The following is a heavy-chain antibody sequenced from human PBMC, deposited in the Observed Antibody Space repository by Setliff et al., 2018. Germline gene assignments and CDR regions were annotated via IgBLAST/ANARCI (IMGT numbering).Heavy chain of an antibody. V-gene: IGHV3-23*01. CDR2: ITSSGRDT. CDR1: GFTFSNYA. CDR3: VKGTLPYCTGPTCYPLDH. Sequence: GGSLRLSCVASGFTFSNYAMGWVRQAPGKGLEWVSVITSSGRDTYYTDSVKGRFTISRDNSDNTLYPQMNSLRDADTAIYYCVKGTLPYCTGPTCYPLDHWGQGTLVTVSS. D-gene: IGHD2-8*02. J-gene: IGHJ4*02.